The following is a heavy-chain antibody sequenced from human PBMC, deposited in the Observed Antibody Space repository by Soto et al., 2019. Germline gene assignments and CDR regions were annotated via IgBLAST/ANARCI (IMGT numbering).Heavy chain of an antibody. CDR3: ARGLGLGDC. Sequence: QVQLVQSGAEVMKPGASVKVSCKASGYTFSSYYIHWVRQAPGQGIEWIGIINPNGGSTNYAQNFKGRITVTRDTSTATVYRDLSALPSDDTAMYYCARGLGLGDCWGQGTLVTVSS. V-gene: IGHV1-46*01. J-gene: IGHJ4*02. CDR1: GYTFSSYY. CDR2: INPNGGST.